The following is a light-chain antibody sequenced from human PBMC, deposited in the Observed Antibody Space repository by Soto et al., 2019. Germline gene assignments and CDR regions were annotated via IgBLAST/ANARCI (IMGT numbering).Light chain of an antibody. J-gene: IGLJ1*01. V-gene: IGLV2-14*01. CDR2: EVS. CDR1: ISDIGGFNY. CDR3: SSYTSSSTLAV. Sequence: QSVLTQPASVSGSPGQSITISCTGTISDIGGFNYVSWFQQHPGTAPKLMIYEVSNRPSGVSNRFSGSKSGNTASLTISGLQAEDEADYYCSSYTSSSTLAVFGPGTKVTVL.